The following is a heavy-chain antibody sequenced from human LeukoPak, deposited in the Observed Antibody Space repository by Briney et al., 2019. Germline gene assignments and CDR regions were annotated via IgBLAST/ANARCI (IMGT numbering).Heavy chain of an antibody. CDR3: AKDLPYCGGDCLPDAFDI. CDR2: ISGSCGST. CDR1: GFTYSSYA. Sequence: GGSLRLSCAASGFTYSSYARSWVRQAPGKGLEWVSAISGSCGSTYYADSVKGRFTISRDNSKNTLYLQMNSLRAEDTAVYYCAKDLPYCGGDCLPDAFDIWGQGTMVTVSS. V-gene: IGHV3-23*01. J-gene: IGHJ3*02. D-gene: IGHD2-21*02.